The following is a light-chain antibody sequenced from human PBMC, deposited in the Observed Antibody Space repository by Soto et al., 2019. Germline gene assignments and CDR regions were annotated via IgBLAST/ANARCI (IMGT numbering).Light chain of an antibody. Sequence: DIQMTHCRSSLSASVGDRVTITCQASQDISNYLNWYQQKLGKAPKLLIYDASNLETGVPSRFSGSGSGTDFTFTISSLQTEDIATYYCQQYSHLITFGQGTRLEIK. V-gene: IGKV1-33*01. CDR3: QQYSHLIT. CDR2: DAS. J-gene: IGKJ5*01. CDR1: QDISNY.